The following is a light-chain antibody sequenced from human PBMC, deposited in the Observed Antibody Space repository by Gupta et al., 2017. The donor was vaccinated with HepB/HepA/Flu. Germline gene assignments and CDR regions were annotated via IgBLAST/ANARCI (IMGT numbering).Light chain of an antibody. Sequence: SALTQPPSASGSPGQSVTISCTGTTSDIGTYHYVPWYQQHPGRAPKLIIYEVTKRPSGVPDRFSGSRSGNTASLTVSGLQAEDEAYYYCGAYGGANNFVFGSGTTVAV. CDR1: TSDIGTYHY. CDR3: GAYGGANNFV. V-gene: IGLV2-8*01. CDR2: EVT. J-gene: IGLJ1*01.